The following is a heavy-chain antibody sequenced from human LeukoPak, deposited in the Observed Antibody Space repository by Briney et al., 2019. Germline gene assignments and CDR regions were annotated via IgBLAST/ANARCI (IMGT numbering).Heavy chain of an antibody. CDR2: ISANGGST. J-gene: IGHJ4*02. D-gene: IGHD6-13*01. Sequence: GGSLRLSCSASGFSFSSYSMDWVRQAPGKGLGYVSGISANGGSTYYADSVKGRFTISRDNSKNTLYLQMSSLRAEDTAVYYCVKIAADWGQGALVTVSS. CDR1: GFSFSSYS. V-gene: IGHV3-64D*06. CDR3: VKIAAD.